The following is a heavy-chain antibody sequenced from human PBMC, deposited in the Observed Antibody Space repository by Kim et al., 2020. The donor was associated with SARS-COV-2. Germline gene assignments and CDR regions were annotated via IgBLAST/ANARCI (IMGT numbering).Heavy chain of an antibody. V-gene: IGHV4-31*02. J-gene: IGHJ4*02. Sequence: SYHPSLKRRITISVDSSRTQFALKLSSVTAADTAVYYCARAGGSGTMADYWGQGTLVTVSS. D-gene: IGHD3-3*01. CDR3: ARAGGSGTMADY.